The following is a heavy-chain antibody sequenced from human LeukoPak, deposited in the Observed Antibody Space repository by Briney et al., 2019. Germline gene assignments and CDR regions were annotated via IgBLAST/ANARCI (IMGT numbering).Heavy chain of an antibody. V-gene: IGHV4-39*01. CDR1: GGSISSSSYY. CDR2: IYYSGST. J-gene: IGHJ4*02. D-gene: IGHD6-13*01. CDR3: ASSIAAAGTYQTLDY. Sequence: PSETLSLTCTVSGGSISSSSYYWGWIRQPPGKGLEWIGSIYYSGSTYYNPSLKSRVTISVDTSKNQFSLKLSSVTAADTAVYYRASSIAAAGTYQTLDYWGQGTLVTVSS.